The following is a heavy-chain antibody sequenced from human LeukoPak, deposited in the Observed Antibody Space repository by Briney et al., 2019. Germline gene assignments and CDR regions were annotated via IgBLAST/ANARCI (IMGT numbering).Heavy chain of an antibody. CDR3: ATETNGRHYDY. Sequence: GGSLRLSCTTSGLTFSTSGVNWVRQAPGKGLEWVASISPTGCDRYYADSMKGRFTISRDNANNFLYLQTDSLRAEDTAVYYCATETNGRHYDYWGQGTLLTVSS. CDR1: GLTFSTSG. J-gene: IGHJ4*02. CDR2: ISPTGCDR. D-gene: IGHD1-14*01. V-gene: IGHV3-21*06.